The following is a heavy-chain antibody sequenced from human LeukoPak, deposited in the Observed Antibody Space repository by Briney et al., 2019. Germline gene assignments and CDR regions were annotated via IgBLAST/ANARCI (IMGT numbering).Heavy chain of an antibody. Sequence: GGSLRLSCAASGFTFSSYSMNWVRQAPGKGLEWVANIKQDGSEKYYVDSVKGRFTISRDNAKNSLYLQMNSLRAEDTAVYYCARDGADGGVDYWGQGTLVTVSS. CDR1: GFTFSSYS. CDR3: ARDGADGGVDY. V-gene: IGHV3-7*01. D-gene: IGHD3-3*01. CDR2: IKQDGSEK. J-gene: IGHJ4*02.